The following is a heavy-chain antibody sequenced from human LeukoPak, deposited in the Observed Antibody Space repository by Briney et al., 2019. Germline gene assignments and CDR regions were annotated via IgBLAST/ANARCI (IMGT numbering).Heavy chain of an antibody. V-gene: IGHV3-23*01. Sequence: DPGGSLRLSCAASGFTFSNYAMSWVRQAPGKGREWVSAITGSGGGTYYADSVKGRFTISRDNSKNTLYLQMNSLRAEDTAVYYCAKWGDYDVLTGYYDPDYWGQGTLVTVSS. CDR1: GFTFSNYA. D-gene: IGHD3-9*01. J-gene: IGHJ4*02. CDR2: ITGSGGGT. CDR3: AKWGDYDVLTGYYDPDY.